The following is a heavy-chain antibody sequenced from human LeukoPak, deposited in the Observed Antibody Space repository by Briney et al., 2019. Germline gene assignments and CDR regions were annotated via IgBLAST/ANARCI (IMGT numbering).Heavy chain of an antibody. J-gene: IGHJ4*02. Sequence: GGSLRLSCAASGFTFSSYAMSWVRQAPGKGLEWVSAISGSGGSTYYADSVKGRFTISRDNSKNTLHLQMNSLRADDTAVYYCAKDRVVVIPAAFDYWGQGTLVTVSS. D-gene: IGHD2-2*01. CDR1: GFTFSSYA. V-gene: IGHV3-23*01. CDR2: ISGSGGST. CDR3: AKDRVVVIPAAFDY.